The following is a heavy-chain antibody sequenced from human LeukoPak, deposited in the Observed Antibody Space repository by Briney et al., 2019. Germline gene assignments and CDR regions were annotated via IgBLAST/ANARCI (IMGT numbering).Heavy chain of an antibody. CDR1: GFTFSSYS. V-gene: IGHV3-21*01. J-gene: IGHJ3*02. CDR2: INTVASYI. CDR3: AKDGLAHAFDI. Sequence: GGSLRLSCAASGFTFSSYSFNWVRQAPGKGLEWVSSINTVASYIYYADSVRGRFTISRDNAENSLWLQMNGLRAEDSAVYYCAKDGLAHAFDIWGQGTMVTVSS.